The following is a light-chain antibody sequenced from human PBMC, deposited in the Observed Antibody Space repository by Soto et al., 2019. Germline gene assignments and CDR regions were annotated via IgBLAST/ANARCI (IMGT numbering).Light chain of an antibody. J-gene: IGLJ3*02. CDR2: NTN. CDR1: SGSVSTSYY. V-gene: IGLV8-61*01. Sequence: QTVVTQEPSFSVSPGRTVTLTCGLTSGSVSTSYYPSWYQQTPGQAPRTLIYNTNTRSSGVPDRFSGSILGNKAALTFTGAQADDESDYYCVLYMGSGLWVFGGGTKLTVL. CDR3: VLYMGSGLWV.